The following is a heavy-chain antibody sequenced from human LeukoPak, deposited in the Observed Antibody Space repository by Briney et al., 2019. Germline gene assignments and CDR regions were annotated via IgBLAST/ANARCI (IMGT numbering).Heavy chain of an antibody. Sequence: GASVKVSCKASGYTFISYGISWVRQAPGQGLEWMGWISAYNGNTNYAQKLQGRVTMTTDTSTSTAYMELRSLRSDDTAVYYCARDQGRYSGSMMAFDIWGQGTMVTVSS. CDR3: ARDQGRYSGSMMAFDI. D-gene: IGHD1-26*01. J-gene: IGHJ3*02. CDR2: ISAYNGNT. V-gene: IGHV1-18*01. CDR1: GYTFISYG.